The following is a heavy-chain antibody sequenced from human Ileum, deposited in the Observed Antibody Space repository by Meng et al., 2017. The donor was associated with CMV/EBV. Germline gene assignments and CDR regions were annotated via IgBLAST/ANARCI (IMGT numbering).Heavy chain of an antibody. Sequence: GESLKISCAASGLTVSISSMSWVRQAPGKGLEWVSLISIDDDTYYADYVKGRFTISRDKSNNTLYLQMNNLRNDDTAMYYCARDKENRDGSGLKRHSSVSWFAPWGQGTLVTVSS. CDR1: GLTVSISS. D-gene: IGHD5-24*01. V-gene: IGHV3-53*01. J-gene: IGHJ5*02. CDR2: ISIDDDT. CDR3: ARDKENRDGSGLKRHSSVSWFAP.